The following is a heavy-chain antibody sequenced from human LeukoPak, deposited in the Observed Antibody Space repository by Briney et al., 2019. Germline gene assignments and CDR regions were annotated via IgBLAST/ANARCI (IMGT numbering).Heavy chain of an antibody. D-gene: IGHD6-13*01. V-gene: IGHV3-23*01. J-gene: IGHJ4*02. CDR2: ISGSGGNT. CDR3: ARHSRGRWYVIAY. CDR1: GFTFSSYA. Sequence: PGGCLRLSCAASGFTFSSYAMSWVRQAPGKGLEWVSGISGSGGNTYYADSVKGRFTISRDNSNNTLYLQMNSLRAEDTAVYYCARHSRGRWYVIAYCGQGSLVTVSS.